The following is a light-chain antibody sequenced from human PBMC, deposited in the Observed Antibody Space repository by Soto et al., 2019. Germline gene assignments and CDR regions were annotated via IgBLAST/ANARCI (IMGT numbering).Light chain of an antibody. CDR3: QQYNNWPRT. CDR2: GAS. J-gene: IGKJ1*01. CDR1: QSVSSN. Sequence: EIVMTQSPATLSVSPGERATLSCRASQSVSSNLAWYQQKPGQAPRLLIYGASTSATGIPARFSGSGSGTEFTLNISSRQSEDFAVYYCQQYNNWPRTFGQGTKVEIK. V-gene: IGKV3-15*01.